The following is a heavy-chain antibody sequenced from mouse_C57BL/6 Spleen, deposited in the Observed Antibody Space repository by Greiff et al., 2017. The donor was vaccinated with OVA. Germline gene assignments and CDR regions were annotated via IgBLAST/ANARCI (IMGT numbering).Heavy chain of an antibody. CDR1: GYSITSGYD. CDR2: TSYSGST. V-gene: IGHV3-1*01. D-gene: IGHD1-1*01. Sequence: DVQLVESGPGMVKPSQSLSLTCTVTGYSITSGYDWHWIRHFPGNKLEWMGYTSYSGSTNYNPSLKSRISITHDTSKNHFFLKLNSVTTEDTATYYCAREGDYYGSSYGFAYWGQGTLVTVSA. CDR3: AREGDYYGSSYGFAY. J-gene: IGHJ3*01.